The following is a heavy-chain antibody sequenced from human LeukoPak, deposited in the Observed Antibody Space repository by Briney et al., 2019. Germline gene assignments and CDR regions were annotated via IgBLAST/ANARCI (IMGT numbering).Heavy chain of an antibody. J-gene: IGHJ1*01. V-gene: IGHV3-53*04. CDR2: IYSGGST. Sequence: GGALRLSCAASGFTASSNYMSWVRQAPGKGLEWVSVIYSGGSTYYADSVKGRFTISRHNSKNTLYLQMSSLRAEDTAVYYCARGAQLPHRRAEYFQHWGQGTLVTVSS. CDR3: ARGAQLPHRRAEYFQH. CDR1: GFTASSNY. D-gene: IGHD2-2*01.